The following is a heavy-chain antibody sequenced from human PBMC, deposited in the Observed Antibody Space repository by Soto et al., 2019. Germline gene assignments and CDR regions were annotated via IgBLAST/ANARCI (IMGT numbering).Heavy chain of an antibody. CDR1: GFTFSSYG. V-gene: IGHV3-30*18. Sequence: GGSLRLSCAASGFTFSSYGMHWVRQAPGKGLEWVAVISYDGSNKYYADSVKGRFTISRDNSKTTLYLQMNSLRAEDTAVYYCAKALQLLSQNHVSSSWYGPDAFDIWGQGTMVTVSS. CDR3: AKALQLLSQNHVSSSWYGPDAFDI. CDR2: ISYDGSNK. D-gene: IGHD6-13*01. J-gene: IGHJ3*02.